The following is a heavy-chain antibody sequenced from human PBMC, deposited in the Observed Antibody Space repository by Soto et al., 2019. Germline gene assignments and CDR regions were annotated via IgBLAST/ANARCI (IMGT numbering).Heavy chain of an antibody. CDR2: IYYSGST. J-gene: IGHJ4*02. CDR1: GGSISSGSYY. D-gene: IGHD4-17*01. CDR3: ARGKYGDSAYCFDY. V-gene: IGHV4-31*03. Sequence: SETLSLTCTVSGGSISSGSYYCTWIRQHPGKGLEWIGYIYYSGSTYYNPSLKSRVTVSVDTSKNQFSLKLSSVTAADTAVSYCARGKYGDSAYCFDYWGQGTLVTVSS.